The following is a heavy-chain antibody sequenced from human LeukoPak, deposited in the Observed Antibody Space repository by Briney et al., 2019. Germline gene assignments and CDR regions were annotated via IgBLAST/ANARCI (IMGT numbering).Heavy chain of an antibody. Sequence: PSETLSLTCAVYGGSFSGYYWSWIRQPPGKGLEWIGSIYYSGSTYYNPSLKSRVTISVDTSKNQFSQKLSSVTAADTAVYYCARVGGSGSYYTGVAYWGQGTLVTVSS. J-gene: IGHJ4*02. V-gene: IGHV4-34*01. CDR3: ARVGGSGSYYTGVAY. D-gene: IGHD3-10*01. CDR1: GGSFSGYY. CDR2: IYYSGST.